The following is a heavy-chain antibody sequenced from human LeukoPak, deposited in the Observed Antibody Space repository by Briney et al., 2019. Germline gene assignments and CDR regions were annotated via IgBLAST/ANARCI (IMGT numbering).Heavy chain of an antibody. Sequence: SETLSLTCAVYGGSFSGYYWSWIRQPPGKGLEWIGEINHSGSTNYNPSLKSRVTISVDTSKNQFSLKLSSVTAADTAVYYCAREPPKYSNYGLGIAAAAHRGWFDPWGQGTLITVSS. CDR3: AREPPKYSNYGLGIAAAAHRGWFDP. J-gene: IGHJ5*02. V-gene: IGHV4-34*01. CDR2: INHSGST. CDR1: GGSFSGYY. D-gene: IGHD6-13*01.